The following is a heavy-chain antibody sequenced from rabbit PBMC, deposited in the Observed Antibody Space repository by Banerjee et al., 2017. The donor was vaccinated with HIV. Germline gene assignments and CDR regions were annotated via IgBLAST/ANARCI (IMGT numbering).Heavy chain of an antibody. CDR2: VYGGSSGSA. Sequence: QSLEESGGGLVQPEGSLTLTCTASGFSFSSSYYMCWVRQAPGKGLEWIACVYGGSSGSAYYASWAKGRFTISKTSSTTVTLLMTSLTAADTATYFCASDSYGYKLWGQGTLVTVS. CDR3: ASDSYGYKL. J-gene: IGHJ6*01. V-gene: IGHV1S40*01. D-gene: IGHD6-1*01. CDR1: GFSFSSSYY.